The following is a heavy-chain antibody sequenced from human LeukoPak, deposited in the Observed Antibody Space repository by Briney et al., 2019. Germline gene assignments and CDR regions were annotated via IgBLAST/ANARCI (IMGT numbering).Heavy chain of an antibody. CDR2: TDQNEIT. J-gene: IGHJ4*02. D-gene: IGHD4-17*01. CDR3: ATEWTDGEYVDY. Sequence: SETLSLTCAVSGGSLSGYDWSWIRQPPGKGLEWIGDTDQNEITNYNPSLKSRVSISVDMSKNHFSLKLNSVTAADTAVYYCATEWTDGEYVDYWGQGTLVTVSS. CDR1: GGSLSGYD. V-gene: IGHV4-34*01.